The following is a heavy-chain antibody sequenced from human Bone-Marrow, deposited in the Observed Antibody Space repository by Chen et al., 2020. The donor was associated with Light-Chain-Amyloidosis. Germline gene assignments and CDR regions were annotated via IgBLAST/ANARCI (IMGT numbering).Heavy chain of an antibody. V-gene: IGHV1-2*02. J-gene: IGHJ3*02. CDR3: AKSRQQWLVRDAFDI. D-gene: IGHD6-19*01. CDR2: ISASSGGT. Sequence: QGPLVQSGAEVKKPGASVRVPCRASGHSLNGYYIHWVRQAPGQGLEWMGWISASSGGTDYTQKFQGRVTMTRDTSITTAYMELRSLRFDDTAIYYCAKSRQQWLVRDAFDIWGQGTMLTVSS. CDR1: GHSLNGYY.